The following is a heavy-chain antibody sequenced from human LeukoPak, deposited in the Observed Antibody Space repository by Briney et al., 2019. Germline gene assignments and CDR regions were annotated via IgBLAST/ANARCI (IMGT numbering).Heavy chain of an antibody. Sequence: SETLSLTCTVSGYSISTGYYWDWIRQSPGKGLEWIGNIYYSGSTYYNPSLKSRVTLSIDTSKNQFSLRLSSVTAADTAVYFCARIRPELVEPYYFDYWGQGTLLTVSS. V-gene: IGHV4-38-2*02. CDR3: ARIRPELVEPYYFDY. D-gene: IGHD2-8*02. J-gene: IGHJ4*02. CDR2: IYYSGST. CDR1: GYSISTGYY.